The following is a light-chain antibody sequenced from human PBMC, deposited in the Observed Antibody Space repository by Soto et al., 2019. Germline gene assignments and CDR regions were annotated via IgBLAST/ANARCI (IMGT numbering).Light chain of an antibody. Sequence: EIVMTKSRATMSVSPGERATLSCRASQRVSSNLAWYQQKPGQAPRLVIYGASTRATGIPARFSGSGSGTEFTLTISSLQSEDFAVYYCQQYNNWLRTFTQGTKVNIK. CDR1: QRVSSN. V-gene: IGKV3-15*01. CDR2: GAS. CDR3: QQYNNWLRT. J-gene: IGKJ1*01.